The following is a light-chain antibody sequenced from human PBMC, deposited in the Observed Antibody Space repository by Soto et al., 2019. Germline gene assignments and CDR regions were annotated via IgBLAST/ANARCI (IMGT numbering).Light chain of an antibody. CDR1: SSDLGGYNF. J-gene: IGLJ1*01. Sequence: QSVLTQPASVSGSPGQSITISCTGTSSDLGGYNFVSWYQHHPGKAPKLMIFQVSNRPSGVSNRFSGSKSGNTASLTISGLQTEDEADYYCCSYTGSSPYVFGTGTKVTVL. CDR3: CSYTGSSPYV. CDR2: QVS. V-gene: IGLV2-14*01.